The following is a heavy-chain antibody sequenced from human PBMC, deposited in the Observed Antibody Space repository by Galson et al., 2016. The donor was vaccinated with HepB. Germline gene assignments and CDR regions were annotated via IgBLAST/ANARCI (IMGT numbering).Heavy chain of an antibody. CDR2: ISSRSTYT. Sequence: SLRLSCAASGFAFSDYYMSWIRQAPGKGLECISYISSRSTYTNYADSVKGRFTISRDNAKNSLYLQMSNLRADDMAVYYCATTGTGLAARKFDYWGQGILVTVSS. J-gene: IGHJ4*02. D-gene: IGHD6-6*01. CDR1: GFAFSDYY. CDR3: ATTGTGLAARKFDY. V-gene: IGHV3-11*06.